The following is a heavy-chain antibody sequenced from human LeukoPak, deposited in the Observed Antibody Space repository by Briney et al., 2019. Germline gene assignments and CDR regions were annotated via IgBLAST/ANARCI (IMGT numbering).Heavy chain of an antibody. CDR2: INHSGST. Sequence: PSETLSLTCAVYGGSFSGYYWSWIRQPPGKGLEWIGEINHSGSTNYNPSLKSRVTISVDTSKNQFSLKLSSVTAADTAVYYCARSPYSSSWYYFDYWSQGTLVTVSS. CDR1: GGSFSGYY. V-gene: IGHV4-34*01. D-gene: IGHD6-13*01. J-gene: IGHJ4*02. CDR3: ARSPYSSSWYYFDY.